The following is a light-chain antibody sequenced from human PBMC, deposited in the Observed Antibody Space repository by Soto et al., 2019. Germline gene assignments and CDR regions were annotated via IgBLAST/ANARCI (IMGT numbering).Light chain of an antibody. CDR3: QQRSNWRT. J-gene: IGKJ4*01. V-gene: IGKV3-11*01. Sequence: EVVLTQSPATLSLSPGERATLFCRASQSIGGLLGWYQQKPGQAPRLLIYDTSNRVTGIPARFSGRGSRTDFTLTIRPEEPEDCAVYYCQQRSNWRTFGGGTKVEIK. CDR1: QSIGGL. CDR2: DTS.